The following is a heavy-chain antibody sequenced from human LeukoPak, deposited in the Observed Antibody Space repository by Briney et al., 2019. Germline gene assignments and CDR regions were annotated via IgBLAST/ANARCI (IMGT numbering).Heavy chain of an antibody. CDR2: MGGRCGST. D-gene: IGHD6-13*01. CDR3: AILPGYSSGWYEVNY. CDR1: GFTFSSYA. J-gene: IGHJ4*02. Sequence: GGSLRLSCAASGFTFSSYAMSWVRQAPGKGLGWVSGMGGRCGSTYYVDSVKARFTLYRDNSRNTLYLQMNSPRAEDTAVYYCAILPGYSSGWYEVNYWSQGTMLSVPS. V-gene: IGHV3-23*01.